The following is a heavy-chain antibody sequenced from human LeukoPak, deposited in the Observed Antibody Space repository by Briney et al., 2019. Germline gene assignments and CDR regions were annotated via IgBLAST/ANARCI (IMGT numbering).Heavy chain of an antibody. Sequence: PSETLSLTCTVSGGSISSYYWSWIRQPAGKGLEWIGRIYTSGSTNYNPSLKSRVTISVDTSKNQFSLKLSSVTAADTAVYYCARAIPGGADYGGNSDWFDPWGQGTLVTVSS. D-gene: IGHD4-23*01. V-gene: IGHV4-4*07. J-gene: IGHJ5*02. CDR1: GGSISSYY. CDR2: IYTSGST. CDR3: ARAIPGGADYGGNSDWFDP.